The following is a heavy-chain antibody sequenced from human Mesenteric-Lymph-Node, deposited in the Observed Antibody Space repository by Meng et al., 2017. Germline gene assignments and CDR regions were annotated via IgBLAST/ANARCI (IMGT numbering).Heavy chain of an antibody. CDR3: AHRHRLRDFYY. J-gene: IGHJ4*02. CDR1: SFSLSTRGLR. V-gene: IGHV2-5*02. Sequence: SVTYFAPTLRNPLPTPPWTCTFSSFSLSTRGLRGGSLRHPPGKALYWLALIYWAYDQRYSPSLKNRLTITKDTSKNQVVLTLTNIDPVDTSTYYCAHRHRLRDFYYWGQGTLVTVSS. D-gene: IGHD4-17*01. CDR2: IYWAYDQ.